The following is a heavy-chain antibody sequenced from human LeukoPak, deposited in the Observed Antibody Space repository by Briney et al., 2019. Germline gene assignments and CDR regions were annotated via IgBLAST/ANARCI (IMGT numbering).Heavy chain of an antibody. Sequence: GGSLRLSCTASGFTFGDYAMSWVRQAPGKGLEWVGFIRSKAYGGTTEYAASVKGRFTISRDDSKSIAYLQMNSLKTEDTAVYYCTATRGSYIWGEYYFDYWGQGTLVTVSS. CDR3: TATRGSYIWGEYYFDY. CDR2: IRSKAYGGTT. J-gene: IGHJ4*02. CDR1: GFTFGDYA. V-gene: IGHV3-49*04. D-gene: IGHD1-26*01.